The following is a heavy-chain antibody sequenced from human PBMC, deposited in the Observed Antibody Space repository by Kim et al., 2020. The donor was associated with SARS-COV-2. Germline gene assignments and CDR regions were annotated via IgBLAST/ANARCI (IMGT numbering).Heavy chain of an antibody. CDR2: INTGSNYI. J-gene: IGHJ3*01. CDR3: ARGGGYCRSTSCYGGFDV. Sequence: GGSLRLSCAASGFIFSSYSMNWVRQAPGKGLEWVASINTGSNYIYYADSIKGRFNISRDNAKDSLFLQMNSLRVEDTAVYYCARGGGYCRSTSCYGGFDVWGQGTIVTVSS. D-gene: IGHD2-2*01. CDR1: GFIFSSYS. V-gene: IGHV3-21*01.